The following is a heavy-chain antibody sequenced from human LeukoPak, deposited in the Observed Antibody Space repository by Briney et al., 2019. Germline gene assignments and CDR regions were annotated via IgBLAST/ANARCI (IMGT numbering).Heavy chain of an antibody. CDR3: ARSIAGYFDY. J-gene: IGHJ4*02. CDR2: INAGNGNT. CDR1: GYTFTSYD. V-gene: IGHV1-3*01. D-gene: IGHD6-6*01. Sequence: ASVKVSCKASGYTFTSYDINWVRQAPGQRLEWMGWINAGNGNTKYSQKFQGRVTITRDTSASTAYMELSSLRSEDTAVYYCARSIAGYFDYWGQGTLVTVSS.